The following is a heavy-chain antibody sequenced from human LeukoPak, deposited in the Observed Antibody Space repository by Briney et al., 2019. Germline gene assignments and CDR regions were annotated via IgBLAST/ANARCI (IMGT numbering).Heavy chain of an antibody. V-gene: IGHV4-34*01. D-gene: IGHD6-13*01. J-gene: IGHJ4*02. CDR2: INHSGST. Sequence: PSETLSLTCAVYGGSFSGYYWSWIRQPPGKGLEWIGEINHSGSTSYNPSLKSRVTISVDTSKNQFSLKLSSVTAADTAVYYCAREGYSSSWYYFDYWGQGTLVTVSS. CDR3: AREGYSSSWYYFDY. CDR1: GGSFSGYY.